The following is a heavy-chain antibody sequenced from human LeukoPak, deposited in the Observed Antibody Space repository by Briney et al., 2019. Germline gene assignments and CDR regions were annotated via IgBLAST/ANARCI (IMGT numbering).Heavy chain of an antibody. D-gene: IGHD3-3*01. CDR1: GYTLTELS. Sequence: GASVKVSCKVSGYTLTELSMHRVRQAPGKGLEWMGGFDPEDGETIYAQKFQGRVTMTEDTSTDTAYMELSSLRSEDTAVYYCATDPVTIFGVVIIQGYFQHWGQGTLVTVSS. CDR2: FDPEDGET. CDR3: ATDPVTIFGVVIIQGYFQH. J-gene: IGHJ1*01. V-gene: IGHV1-24*01.